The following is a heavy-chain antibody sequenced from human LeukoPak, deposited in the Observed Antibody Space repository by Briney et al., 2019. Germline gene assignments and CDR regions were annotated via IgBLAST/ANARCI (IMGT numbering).Heavy chain of an antibody. Sequence: QPGRSLRLSCAASGFTFDDYAMHWVRQAPGKGLEWVSGISWNSGSIGYADSVKGRFTTSRDNAKNSLYLQMNSLRAEDTALYYCAKDVYYDSSGYPPGAFDIWGQGTMVTVSS. CDR1: GFTFDDYA. J-gene: IGHJ3*02. CDR2: ISWNSGSI. CDR3: AKDVYYDSSGYPPGAFDI. V-gene: IGHV3-9*01. D-gene: IGHD3-22*01.